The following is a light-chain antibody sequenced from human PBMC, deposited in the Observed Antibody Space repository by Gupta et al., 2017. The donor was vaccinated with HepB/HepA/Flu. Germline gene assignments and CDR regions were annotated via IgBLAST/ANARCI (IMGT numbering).Light chain of an antibody. CDR2: DDT. V-gene: IGLV3-21*02. CDR1: DIGSKV. Sequence: SYVLTQPPSVSVAPGETARMTCGGIDIGSKVVHWYQQEPGQAPVLVIYDDTDRPSGIPERLSASNAGSTDTPTINRVEAGDEAYYYCQVWDSTSNVWVFGGGTKLTVL. CDR3: QVWDSTSNVWV. J-gene: IGLJ2*01.